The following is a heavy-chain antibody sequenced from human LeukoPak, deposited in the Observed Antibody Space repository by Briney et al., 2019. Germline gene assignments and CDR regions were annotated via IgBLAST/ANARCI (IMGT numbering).Heavy chain of an antibody. Sequence: SQTLSLTCTVSGGSISSGGYYWSWIRQHPGKGLEWIGYIHYSGSTYYNPSLKSRVTISVDTSKNQFSLKLSSVTAADTAVYYCATWNYLDAFDIWGQGTMVTVSS. D-gene: IGHD1-7*01. V-gene: IGHV4-31*03. CDR2: IHYSGST. CDR1: GGSISSGGYY. J-gene: IGHJ3*02. CDR3: ATWNYLDAFDI.